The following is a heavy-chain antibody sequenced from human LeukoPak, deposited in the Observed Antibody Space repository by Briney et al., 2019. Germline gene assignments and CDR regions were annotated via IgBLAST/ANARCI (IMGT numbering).Heavy chain of an antibody. V-gene: IGHV3-21*01. CDR3: AKMGWSGGIDAFDI. J-gene: IGHJ3*02. Sequence: RPGGSLRLSCAASGFTLSSYSMNWVRQAPGKGLEWVSSISSSSSYIYYADSVKGRFTISRDNSKNTLYLQMNSLRAEDTAVYYCAKMGWSGGIDAFDIWGQGTMVTVSS. D-gene: IGHD6-19*01. CDR1: GFTLSSYS. CDR2: ISSSSSYI.